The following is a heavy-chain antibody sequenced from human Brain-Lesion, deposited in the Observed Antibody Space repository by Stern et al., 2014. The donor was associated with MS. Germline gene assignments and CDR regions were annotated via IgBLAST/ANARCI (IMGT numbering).Heavy chain of an antibody. CDR1: GYTLTELS. D-gene: IGHD1-26*01. J-gene: IGHJ4*02. V-gene: IGHV1-24*01. CDR2: FDPEGGET. CDR3: ATLSPGAGGNYYRHFDY. Sequence: VQLVQSGAEVKKPGASVKVSCKGSGYTLTELSMHWVRQAPRKGLEWMGGFDPEGGETIYAQKFQGRVTMTEDTSTDTAYMELSSLRSEDTAVYYCATLSPGAGGNYYRHFDYWGQGTLVTVSS.